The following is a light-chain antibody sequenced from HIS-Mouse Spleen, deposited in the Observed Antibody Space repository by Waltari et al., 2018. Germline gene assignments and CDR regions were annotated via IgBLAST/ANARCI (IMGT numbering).Light chain of an antibody. CDR2: EDS. Sequence: SYELTQPPSVSVSPGQTARITCSGDALPKKYAYWYQHKSGQAPVLVIYEDSKRPCGIPERFSGSSSGTMATLTISGAQVEDEADYYCYSTDSSGNHRVFGGGTKLTVL. CDR1: ALPKKY. J-gene: IGLJ2*01. V-gene: IGLV3-10*01. CDR3: YSTDSSGNHRV.